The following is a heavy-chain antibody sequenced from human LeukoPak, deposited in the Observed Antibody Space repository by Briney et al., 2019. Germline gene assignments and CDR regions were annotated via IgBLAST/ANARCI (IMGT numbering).Heavy chain of an antibody. CDR3: ARRRFLEWLTG. CDR1: GFTFSNAW. V-gene: IGHV4-34*01. CDR2: INHSGST. D-gene: IGHD3-3*01. Sequence: PGGSLRLSCAASGFTFSNAWMSWVRQPPGKGLEWIGEINHSGSTNYNPSLKSRVTISVDTSKNQFSLKLSSVTAADTAVYYCARRRFLEWLTGWGQGTLVTVSS. J-gene: IGHJ4*02.